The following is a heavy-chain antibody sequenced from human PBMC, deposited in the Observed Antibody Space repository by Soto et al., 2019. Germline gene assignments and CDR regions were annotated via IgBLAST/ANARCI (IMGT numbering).Heavy chain of an antibody. Sequence: LSLTCTVSGGSISSSSYYWGWIRQPPGKGLEWIGSIYYSGSTYYNPSLKSRVTISVDTSKNQFSLKLSSVTAADTAVYYCARHSGITNYYYYYGMDVWGQGTTVTVSS. V-gene: IGHV4-39*01. CDR1: GGSISSSSYY. CDR2: IYYSGST. D-gene: IGHD3-10*01. CDR3: ARHSGITNYYYYYGMDV. J-gene: IGHJ6*02.